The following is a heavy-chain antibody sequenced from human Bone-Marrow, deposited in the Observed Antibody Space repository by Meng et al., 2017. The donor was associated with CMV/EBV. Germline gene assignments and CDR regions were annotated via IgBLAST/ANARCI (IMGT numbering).Heavy chain of an antibody. CDR2: MNPNSGNT. V-gene: IGHV1-8*01. CDR1: GYTFTSYD. J-gene: IGHJ6*02. D-gene: IGHD2-15*01. CDR3: AIGRCSSGSCRYYYYYYGMDV. Sequence: ASVKVSCKASGYTFTSYDINWVRQDTGQGLEWMGWMNPNSGNTGYAQKFQGRVTMTRNTSISTAYMELSSLRSEDTAVYYCAIGRCSSGSCRYYYYYYGMDVWGQGTTVTVSS.